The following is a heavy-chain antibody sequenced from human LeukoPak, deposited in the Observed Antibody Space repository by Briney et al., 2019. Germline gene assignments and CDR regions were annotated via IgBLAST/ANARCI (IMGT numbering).Heavy chain of an antibody. Sequence: ASVKVSCKASGYTFTSYYMHWVRQAPGQGLEWMGWINPNSGGTNYAQKFQGRVTMTRDTSISTAYMELSRLRSDDTAVYYCARSSNGGYDFGDAFDIWGQGTMVTVSS. D-gene: IGHD5-12*01. J-gene: IGHJ3*02. CDR3: ARSSNGGYDFGDAFDI. CDR1: GYTFTSYY. V-gene: IGHV1-2*02. CDR2: INPNSGGT.